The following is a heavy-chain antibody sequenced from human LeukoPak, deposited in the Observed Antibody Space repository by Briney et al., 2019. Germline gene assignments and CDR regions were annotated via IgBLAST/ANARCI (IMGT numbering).Heavy chain of an antibody. CDR2: INHSGST. J-gene: IGHJ4*02. D-gene: IGHD2-2*01. Sequence: SETLSLTCAVYGGSFSGYYWSWIRQPPGKGLEWIGEINHSGSTNYNPSLKSRVNISVDTSKNQFSLKLSSVTAADTAVYYCARRVGYCSSTSCYRVIDYWGQGTLVTVSS. CDR3: ARRVGYCSSTSCYRVIDY. V-gene: IGHV4-34*01. CDR1: GGSFSGYY.